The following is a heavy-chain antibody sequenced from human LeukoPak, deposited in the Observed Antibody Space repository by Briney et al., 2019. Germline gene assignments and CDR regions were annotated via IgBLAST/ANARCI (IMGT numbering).Heavy chain of an antibody. CDR2: ISAYKANT. V-gene: IGHV1-18*01. J-gene: IGHJ4*02. CDR1: GYPFTSYG. CDR3: ARAWFRPLVPAAMEPPDY. Sequence: GASVKVSCKASGYPFTSYGISWVRQAPGQGLEWMGWISAYKANTSYAQRLQGRVTMTTDTSTSTAYMELRSLRSDDTAVYYCARAWFRPLVPAAMEPPDYWGQGTLVTVSS. D-gene: IGHD2-2*01.